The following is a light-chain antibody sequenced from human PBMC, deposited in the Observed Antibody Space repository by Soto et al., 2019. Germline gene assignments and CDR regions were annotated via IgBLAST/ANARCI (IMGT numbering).Light chain of an antibody. V-gene: IGLV2-14*01. Sequence: QSALTQPASVSGSPGQSVAISCTGTSSDVAAYNFVSWYQQHPGKAPKLMVFDVSNRPSGVSDRFSGSKSGNTASLTISGLQAEDEAVYYRTTSTSGGNYVFGTGTKVSVL. CDR3: TTSTSGGNYV. J-gene: IGLJ1*01. CDR1: SSDVAAYNF. CDR2: DVS.